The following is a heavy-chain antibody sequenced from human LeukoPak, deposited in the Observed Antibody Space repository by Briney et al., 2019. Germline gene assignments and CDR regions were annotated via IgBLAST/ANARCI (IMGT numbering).Heavy chain of an antibody. CDR1: GFTLSSYA. J-gene: IGHJ4*02. D-gene: IGHD2-15*01. CDR2: ISDTGNT. V-gene: IGHV3-23*01. Sequence: GGSLRLSCAASGFTLSSYAMSWVRQAPAKGLEWVSAISDTGNTYRADPVKGRFTISRDSSKNTLFLQMNRLRPEDAAVYYCAKAPVTTCRGAFCYPFDYWGLGTLVTVSS. CDR3: AKAPVTTCRGAFCYPFDY.